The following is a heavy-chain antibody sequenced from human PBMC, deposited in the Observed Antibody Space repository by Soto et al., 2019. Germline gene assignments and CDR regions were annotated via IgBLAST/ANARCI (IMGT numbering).Heavy chain of an antibody. V-gene: IGHV5-51*01. CDR3: ARQEGYSSSSGDYYYYGMDV. CDR2: IYPGDSDT. Sequence: GESLKISCKGSGYSFTSYWIGWVRQMPGKGLEWMGIIYPGDSDTRYSPSFQGQVTISADKSISTAYLQWSSLKASDTAMYYCARQEGYSSSSGDYYYYGMDVWGQGTTVTVSS. J-gene: IGHJ6*02. CDR1: GYSFTSYW. D-gene: IGHD6-6*01.